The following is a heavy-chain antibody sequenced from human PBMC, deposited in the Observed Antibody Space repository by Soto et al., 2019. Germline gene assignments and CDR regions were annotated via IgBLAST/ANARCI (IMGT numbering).Heavy chain of an antibody. D-gene: IGHD3-22*01. Sequence: ASVKVSCKASGYTFTSYGISWVRKAPEQGLEWMGWISAYNGNTNYAQKLQGRVTMTTDTSTSTAYMELRSLRSDDTAVYYCARDVGYYYDSSGYYGVWWFDPWGQGTLVTVCS. CDR2: ISAYNGNT. CDR3: ARDVGYYYDSSGYYGVWWFDP. CDR1: GYTFTSYG. J-gene: IGHJ5*02. V-gene: IGHV1-18*01.